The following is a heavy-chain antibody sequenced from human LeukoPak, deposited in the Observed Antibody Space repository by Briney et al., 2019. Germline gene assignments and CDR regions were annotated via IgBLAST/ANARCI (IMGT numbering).Heavy chain of an antibody. V-gene: IGHV3-23*01. CDR1: GFTFSSYS. D-gene: IGHD2-2*01. CDR2: ISGSGGST. Sequence: GGSLRLSCAASGFTFSSYSMNWVRQAPGKGLEWVSSISGSGGSTYYADSVKGRFTISRDNSKNTLYLQMNSLRAEDTAVYYCAKDYCSSTSCDPHFDYWGQGTLVTVSS. CDR3: AKDYCSSTSCDPHFDY. J-gene: IGHJ4*02.